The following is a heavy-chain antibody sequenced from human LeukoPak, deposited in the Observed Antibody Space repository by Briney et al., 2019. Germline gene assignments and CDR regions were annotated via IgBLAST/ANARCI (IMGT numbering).Heavy chain of an antibody. D-gene: IGHD6-13*01. CDR2: ISGSGGST. CDR3: AKDQSSSWENDY. V-gene: IGHV3-23*01. Sequence: GRSLRLSCAASGFTFSSYAMSWVRQAPGKGLEWVSAISGSGGSTYYADSVKGRFTISRDNSKNTLYLQMNSLRAEDTAVYYCAKDQSSSWENDYWGQGTLVTVSS. CDR1: GFTFSSYA. J-gene: IGHJ4*02.